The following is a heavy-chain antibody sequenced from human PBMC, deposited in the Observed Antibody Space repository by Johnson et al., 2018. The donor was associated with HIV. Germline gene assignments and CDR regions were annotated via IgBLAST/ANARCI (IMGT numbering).Heavy chain of an antibody. CDR2: ISTSGSTI. CDR1: GFTVSSNY. J-gene: IGHJ3*02. V-gene: IGHV3-11*01. CDR3: ARVRTGDSSGYHDAFDI. D-gene: IGHD3-22*01. Sequence: QVQLVESGGGLIQPGGSLRLSCAASGFTVSSNYMSWVRQAPGKGLEWVADISTSGSTIYYADSVKGRFTISRDNARNSMYLQMNSLRVEDTALYYCARVRTGDSSGYHDAFDIWGQGKMVIVSS.